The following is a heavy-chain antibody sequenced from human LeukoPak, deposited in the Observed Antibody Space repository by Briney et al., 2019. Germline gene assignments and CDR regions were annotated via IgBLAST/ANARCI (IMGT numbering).Heavy chain of an antibody. Sequence: GASVKVSCKASGYTFTVYYMHWVRQAPGQGLEWMGWINPNSGGTNYAQKFQGRVTMTRDTSISTAYMELSRLRSDDTAVYYCARAARRIAAAGTGYPYWFDPWGQGTLVTVSS. D-gene: IGHD6-13*01. CDR1: GYTFTVYY. J-gene: IGHJ5*02. V-gene: IGHV1-2*02. CDR2: INPNSGGT. CDR3: ARAARRIAAAGTGYPYWFDP.